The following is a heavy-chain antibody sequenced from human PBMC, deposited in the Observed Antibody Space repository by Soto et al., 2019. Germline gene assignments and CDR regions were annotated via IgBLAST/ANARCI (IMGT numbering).Heavy chain of an antibody. CDR3: TIDASTSLKPLYFYYYMDV. Sequence: EEQLVESGGGLIKPGGSLRLSCVVSGFTFSDYTLNWVRQAPGRGLEWVSSISTTSSDIYYADSVKGRFTISRDNAKNSLYLQMNSLTAPDTAVYYCTIDASTSLKPLYFYYYMDVWGKGNKVNVSS. J-gene: IGHJ6*03. V-gene: IGHV3-21*01. D-gene: IGHD6-6*01. CDR2: ISTTSSDI. CDR1: GFTFSDYT.